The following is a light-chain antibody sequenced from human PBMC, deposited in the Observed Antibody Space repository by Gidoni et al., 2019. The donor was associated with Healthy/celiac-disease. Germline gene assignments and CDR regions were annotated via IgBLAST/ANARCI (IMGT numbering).Light chain of an antibody. J-gene: IGLJ2*01. V-gene: IGLV3-21*02. CDR3: QVWDSSVDLRV. Sequence: SYVLSQPPSLSVAPGLTATRTCEGDNLETKSVHWYRQKAGQAPVLVVFDDDDRPSGVPDRISGSNSKNTATLSITRVEPGDEADYFCQVWDSSVDLRVFGGGTSLTVL. CDR1: NLETKS. CDR2: DDD.